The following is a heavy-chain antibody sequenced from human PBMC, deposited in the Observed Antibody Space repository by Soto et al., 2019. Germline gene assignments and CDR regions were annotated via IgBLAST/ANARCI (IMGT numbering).Heavy chain of an antibody. Sequence: QVQLQESGPGLVKPSQTLSLTCTVSGGSISSGGNYWSRLRQHPGKGLEWIGSIYYRGSTFYHSSLNSRVTIAVDTSKNQLSLKLSSVTAADTAADYCARGVIHWGQGTLVTVSS. CDR2: IYYRGST. V-gene: IGHV4-31*03. J-gene: IGHJ4*02. CDR3: ARGVIH. D-gene: IGHD2-21*01. CDR1: GGSISSGGNY.